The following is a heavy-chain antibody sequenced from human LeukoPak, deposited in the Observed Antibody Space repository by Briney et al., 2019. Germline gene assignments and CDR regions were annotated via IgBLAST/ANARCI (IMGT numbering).Heavy chain of an antibody. CDR3: AREGSMVRSREGY. J-gene: IGHJ4*02. Sequence: ETLSLTCAVYGGSFSGYYMSWVRQAPGKGLEWVSVIYSGGSTYYADSVKGRFTISRDNSKNTLYLQMSSLRAEDTAVYYCAREGSMVRSREGYWGQGTLVTVSS. V-gene: IGHV3-53*01. D-gene: IGHD3-10*01. CDR1: GGSFSGYY. CDR2: IYSGGST.